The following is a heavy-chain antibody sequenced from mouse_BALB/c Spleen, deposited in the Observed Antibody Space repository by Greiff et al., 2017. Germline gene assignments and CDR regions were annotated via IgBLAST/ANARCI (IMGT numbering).Heavy chain of an antibody. CDR1: GFTFSSYG. CDR2: INSNGGSN. V-gene: IGHV5-6-3*01. J-gene: IGHJ1*01. CDR3: ARRGDEGCFDV. Sequence: EVQLVESGGGLVQPGGSLKLSCAASGFTFSSYGMSWVRQTPDKRLELVATINSNGGSNYYPDSVKGRCTISRDNAKNTLYLQMSSLKSVDTAMYYCARRGDEGCFDVWGAGTTVTVSS.